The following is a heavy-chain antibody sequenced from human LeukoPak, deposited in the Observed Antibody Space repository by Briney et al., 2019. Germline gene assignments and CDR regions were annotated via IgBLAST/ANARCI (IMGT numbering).Heavy chain of an antibody. CDR3: ARPDSIAAADDAFDI. V-gene: IGHV6-1*01. J-gene: IGHJ3*02. CDR1: GDSVSSNSAA. Sequence: SQTLSLTCATSGDSVSSNSAAWNWIRQSPSRGLEWLGRTYYRSKWYNDYAVSVKSRVTINPDTSKNQFSLKLSSVTAADTAVYYCARPDSIAAADDAFDIWGQGTMVTVSS. D-gene: IGHD6-13*01. CDR2: TYYRSKWYN.